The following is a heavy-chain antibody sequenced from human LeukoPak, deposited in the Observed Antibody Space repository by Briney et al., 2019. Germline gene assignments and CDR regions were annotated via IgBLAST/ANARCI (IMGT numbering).Heavy chain of an antibody. CDR3: ARAPRVRDFYFDL. CDR2: VYTSGSP. J-gene: IGHJ2*01. CDR1: SGSIDRSY. D-gene: IGHD3-3*01. Sequence: KSSETLSLTCTISSGSIDRSYWNWIRQSAGRGLEWIGRVYTSGSPNYNPFLKERVTVSLDTSRKQFSLNLTSLTAADTVLYFCARAPRVRDFYFDLWGRGALVTVS. V-gene: IGHV4-4*07.